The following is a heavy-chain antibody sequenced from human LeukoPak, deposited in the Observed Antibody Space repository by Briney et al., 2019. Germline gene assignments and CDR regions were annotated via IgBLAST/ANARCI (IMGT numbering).Heavy chain of an antibody. Sequence: SVKVSCTASGGTFSSYAISWVRQAPGQGLEWMGGIIPIFGTANYAQKFQGRVTITADESTSTAYMELSSLRSEDTAVYYCARDRIAAARMDVWGQGTTVTVSS. CDR3: ARDRIAAARMDV. V-gene: IGHV1-69*13. CDR1: GGTFSSYA. J-gene: IGHJ6*02. CDR2: IIPIFGTA. D-gene: IGHD6-13*01.